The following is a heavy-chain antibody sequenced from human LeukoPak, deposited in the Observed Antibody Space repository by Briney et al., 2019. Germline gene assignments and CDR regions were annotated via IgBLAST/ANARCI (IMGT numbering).Heavy chain of an antibody. Sequence: ASVKVSCKASGYTFTSYGISWVRQAPGQGLEGMGWISAYNGNTNYAQKLQGRVTMTTDTSTSTAYMELRSLRSDDTAVYYCARSGDYDFWSGYWRGNAFDIWGQGTMVTVSS. CDR1: GYTFTSYG. CDR3: ARSGDYDFWSGYWRGNAFDI. D-gene: IGHD3-3*01. V-gene: IGHV1-18*01. CDR2: ISAYNGNT. J-gene: IGHJ3*02.